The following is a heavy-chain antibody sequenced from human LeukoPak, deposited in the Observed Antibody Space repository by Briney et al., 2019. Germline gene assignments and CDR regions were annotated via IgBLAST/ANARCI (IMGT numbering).Heavy chain of an antibody. J-gene: IGHJ4*02. CDR2: INPDGSET. CDR1: GFTLSSNW. V-gene: IGHV3-7*01. Sequence: GGSLRLSCAVSGFTLSSNWMGWVRQAPGKGLEWVANINPDGSETFHVDSVKGRFTISRDNAKSSLYLQMNSLRGEDTAVYYCARWGVNAGLDCWGQGTLVTVSS. CDR3: ARWGVNAGLDC. D-gene: IGHD3-10*01.